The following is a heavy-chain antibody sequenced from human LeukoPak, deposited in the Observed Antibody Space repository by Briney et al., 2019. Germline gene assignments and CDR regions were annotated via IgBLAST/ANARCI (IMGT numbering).Heavy chain of an antibody. J-gene: IGHJ4*02. CDR2: ISYDGSNK. CDR3: ASFRTAMAQFDY. Sequence: GGSLRLSCAASGFTFSSYGMHWVRQAPGKGLEWVAVISYDGSNKYYADSVKGRFTISRDNSKNTLYLQMNSLRAEDTAVYYCASFRTAMAQFDYWGQGTLVTVSS. CDR1: GFTFSSYG. V-gene: IGHV3-30*03. D-gene: IGHD5-18*01.